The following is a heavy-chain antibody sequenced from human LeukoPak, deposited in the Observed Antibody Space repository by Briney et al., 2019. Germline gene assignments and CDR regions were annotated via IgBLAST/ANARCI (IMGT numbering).Heavy chain of an antibody. J-gene: IGHJ4*02. CDR3: ARVQLAVAGRGWHFDY. CDR2: INSDGSST. D-gene: IGHD6-19*01. V-gene: IGHV3-74*01. CDR1: GFTFSSYW. Sequence: PGGPLRLSCAASGFTFSSYWMHWVRQAPGKGLVWVSRINSDGSSTSYADSVKGRFTISRDNAKNTLYLQMNSLRAEDTAVYYCARVQLAVAGRGWHFDYWGQGTLVTVSS.